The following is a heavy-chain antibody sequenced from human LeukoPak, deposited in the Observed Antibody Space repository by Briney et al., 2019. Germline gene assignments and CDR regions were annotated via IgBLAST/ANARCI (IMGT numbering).Heavy chain of an antibody. V-gene: IGHV4-34*01. D-gene: IGHD2-15*01. CDR1: GGSFSGYY. CDR3: ARELWGGCSGGSCYAAWFDP. CDR2: INHSGST. J-gene: IGHJ5*02. Sequence: SETLSLTCAVYGGSFSGYYWSWIRQPPGKGLEWIGEINHSGSTNYNPSLKSRVTISVDTSKNQFSLKLSSVTAADTAVYYCARELWGGCSGGSCYAAWFDPGGQGTLV.